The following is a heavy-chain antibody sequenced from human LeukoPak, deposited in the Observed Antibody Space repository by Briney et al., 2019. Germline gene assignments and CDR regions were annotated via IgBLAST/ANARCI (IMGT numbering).Heavy chain of an antibody. V-gene: IGHV1-2*02. CDR3: ARQVHYYYYGMDV. Sequence: ASVKVSCKASGYTFTGYYMHWVRQAPGQGLELMGWINPNTGGTNYAQKFQGRVTMTRDTSITTAYMELSRLRSDDTAVYYCARQVHYYYYGMDVWGQGTTVTVSS. CDR1: GYTFTGYY. CDR2: INPNTGGT. D-gene: IGHD2-2*01. J-gene: IGHJ6*02.